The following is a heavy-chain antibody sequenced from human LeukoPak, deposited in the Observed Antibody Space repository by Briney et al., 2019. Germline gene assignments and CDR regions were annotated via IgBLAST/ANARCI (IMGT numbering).Heavy chain of an antibody. J-gene: IGHJ4*02. V-gene: IGHV3-30*18. D-gene: IGHD5-12*01. CDR2: ISYDGSDK. CDR3: AKDRGYSGYGIDY. Sequence: PGRSLRLSCAASGFSFSTCGVHWVRQAPGKGLEWVADISYDGSDKYYADSVKGRFTISRDNSKNTLYLQMTSLRAEDTAVYYCAKDRGYSGYGIDYWGQGTLVTVSS. CDR1: GFSFSTCG.